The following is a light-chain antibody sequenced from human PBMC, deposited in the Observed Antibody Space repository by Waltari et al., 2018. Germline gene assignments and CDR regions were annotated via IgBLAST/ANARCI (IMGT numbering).Light chain of an antibody. V-gene: IGKV1-9*01. CDR3: QQVKTYPYT. J-gene: IGKJ2*01. CDR1: QGINTY. CDR2: VAS. Sequence: DIQLTQSPSSLSASVGDRVTITCRASQGINTYLAWYQQKLGKAPKLLIYVASTLQSGVPSRCSGSGSGTEFTLTISSMQPEDFATYYCQQVKTYPYTFGQGTKLEIK.